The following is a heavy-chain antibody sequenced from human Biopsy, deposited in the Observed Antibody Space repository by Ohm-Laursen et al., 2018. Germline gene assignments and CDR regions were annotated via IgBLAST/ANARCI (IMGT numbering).Heavy chain of an antibody. CDR1: GGSFTGHY. CDR3: ARGSNDFGGLYFPR. J-gene: IGHJ4*02. Sequence: TLSLTCTVSGGSFTGHYWSWIRQPPGKGLEWIGHISYTGYTSYNASLKSRVSISVDTSRNHFSLRLSSLTAADTAVYYCARGSNDFGGLYFPRWGQGTLLTVSS. D-gene: IGHD4-23*01. V-gene: IGHV4-59*11. CDR2: ISYTGYT.